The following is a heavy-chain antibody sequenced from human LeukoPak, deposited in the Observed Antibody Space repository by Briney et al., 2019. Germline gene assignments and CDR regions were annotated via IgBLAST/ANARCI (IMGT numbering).Heavy chain of an antibody. CDR1: GFTFSSYW. CDR2: IKQDGSEK. V-gene: IGHV3-7*01. J-gene: IGHJ4*02. CDR3: ARDYYGSGSSHNY. Sequence: PGGSLRLSCAASGFTFSSYWMSWVRQAPGKGLEWVANIKQDGSEKYYVDSVKGRFTISRDNAKNSLYPQMNSLRAEDTAVYYCARDYYGSGSSHNYWGQGTLVTVSS. D-gene: IGHD3-10*01.